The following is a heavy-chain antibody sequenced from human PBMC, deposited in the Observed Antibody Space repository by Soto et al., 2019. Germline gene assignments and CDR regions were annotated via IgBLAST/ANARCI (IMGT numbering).Heavy chain of an antibody. CDR2: IKTKTDGETT. V-gene: IGHV3-15*01. D-gene: IGHD2-15*01. CDR1: GLTFSNAW. CDR3: TAGVVPS. J-gene: IGHJ5*02. Sequence: GGSLRLSCAASGLTFSNAWMSWVRQAPGKGLEWIGRIKTKTDGETTDYAAPVKGRVTISRDDSKNTVYLQMNSLKTEDTAVYYGTAGVVPSWGQGTLVTVSS.